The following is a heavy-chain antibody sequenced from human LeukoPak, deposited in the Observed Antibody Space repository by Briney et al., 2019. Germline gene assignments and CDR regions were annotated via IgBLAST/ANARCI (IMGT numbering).Heavy chain of an antibody. D-gene: IGHD3-10*01. CDR3: AKDGSFRAQHNWFDP. CDR2: ISGSGGST. J-gene: IGHJ5*02. Sequence: GGSLRLSCAASGFTFSSYAMSWVRQAPGKGLEWASAISGSGGSTYYADSAKGRFTISRDNSKNTLYLQMNSLRAEDTAVYYCAKDGSFRAQHNWFDPWGQGTLVTVSS. V-gene: IGHV3-23*01. CDR1: GFTFSSYA.